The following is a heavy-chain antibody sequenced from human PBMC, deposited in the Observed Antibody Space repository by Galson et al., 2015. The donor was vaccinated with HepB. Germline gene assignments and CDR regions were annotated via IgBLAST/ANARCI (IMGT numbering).Heavy chain of an antibody. CDR3: ANYYYYYGMDV. J-gene: IGHJ6*02. V-gene: IGHV4-59*08. CDR1: GGSFSAYY. Sequence: LSLTCAVYGGSFSAYYWSWIRQPPGKGLEWIGYIYYSGSTNYNPSLKSRVTISVDTSKNLFSLKLSSVTAADTPVYYCANYYYYYGMDVWGQGTTVTVSS. CDR2: IYYSGST.